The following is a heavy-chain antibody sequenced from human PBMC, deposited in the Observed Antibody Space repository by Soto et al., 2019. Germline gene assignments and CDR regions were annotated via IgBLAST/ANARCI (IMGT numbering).Heavy chain of an antibody. J-gene: IGHJ4*02. V-gene: IGHV3-48*03. CDR2: ISSTGSTI. CDR3: ARPYYYYDSSGKDY. CDR1: GFTFSSYE. Sequence: HPGGSLRLSCAASGFTFSSYEMSWVRQAPGKGLEWVSYISSTGSTIYYADSVKGRFTISRDNAKNSLYLQMNSLRAEDTAVYYCARPYYYYDSSGKDYWGQGTLVTVSS. D-gene: IGHD3-22*01.